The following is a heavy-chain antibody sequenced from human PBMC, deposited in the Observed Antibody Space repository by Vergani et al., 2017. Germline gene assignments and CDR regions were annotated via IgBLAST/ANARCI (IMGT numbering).Heavy chain of an antibody. D-gene: IGHD2-2*01. CDR2: IYYSGST. Sequence: QLQLQESGPGLVKPSETLSLTCTVSGGPISSSSHYWGWIRQPPGKGLEWIGSIYYSGSTDYNPSLKSRVTISVDTSKNQFSLKLSSVTAADTAVYYCARHGDIVVVPAADANWFDPWGQGTLVTVSS. CDR3: ARHGDIVVVPAADANWFDP. J-gene: IGHJ5*02. CDR1: GGPISSSSHY. V-gene: IGHV4-39*01.